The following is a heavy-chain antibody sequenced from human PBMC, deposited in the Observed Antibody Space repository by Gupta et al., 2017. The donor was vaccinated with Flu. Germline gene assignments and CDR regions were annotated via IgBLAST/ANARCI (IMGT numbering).Heavy chain of an antibody. CDR3: AKEGKWNHNNYGMSV. D-gene: IGHD1-1*01. CDR1: YG. Sequence: YGMRWVRQTPGKGLEGGAVISYDGSNKGYADSVKSRFTISRENPKNTLDLQMNSLKTEDTAVYYCAKEGKWNHNNYGMSVGGQGTTVTVSS. V-gene: IGHV3-30*18. CDR2: ISYDGSNK. J-gene: IGHJ6*02.